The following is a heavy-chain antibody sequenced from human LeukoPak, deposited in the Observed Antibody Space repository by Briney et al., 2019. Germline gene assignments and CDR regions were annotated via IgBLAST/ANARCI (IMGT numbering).Heavy chain of an antibody. V-gene: IGHV3-66*02. CDR2: IYIGGGT. CDR3: ATGKDGYKLGNY. Sequence: GGSLRLSCAASGFTVSSNFMNWVRQAPGKGPEWASTIYIGGGTYYTNSVKGRFAISRDISENTVYLQMSSLRAEDTAIYYCATGKDGYKLGNYWGQGTLVTVSS. J-gene: IGHJ4*02. D-gene: IGHD5-24*01. CDR1: GFTVSSNF.